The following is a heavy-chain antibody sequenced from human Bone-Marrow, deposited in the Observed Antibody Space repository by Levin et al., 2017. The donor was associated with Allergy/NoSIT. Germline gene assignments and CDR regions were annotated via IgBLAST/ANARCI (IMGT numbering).Heavy chain of an antibody. Sequence: QPGGSLRLSCAASGFTFSNSAIDWVRQAPGKGLEYVSTITSTGGTTYYADSVKGRFTISRDNSKNTVYLQMNSLRAEDTAVYYCAKAKWAAGSGGQDQWGQGTLVTVSS. J-gene: IGHJ4*02. CDR1: GFTFSNSA. D-gene: IGHD6-13*01. CDR2: ITSTGGTT. V-gene: IGHV3-23*01. CDR3: AKAKWAAGSGGQDQ.